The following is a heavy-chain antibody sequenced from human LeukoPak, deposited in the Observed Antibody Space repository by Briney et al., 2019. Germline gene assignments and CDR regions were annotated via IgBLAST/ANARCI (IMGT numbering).Heavy chain of an antibody. CDR1: GGSISSGGYY. J-gene: IGHJ4*02. D-gene: IGHD1-14*01. V-gene: IGHV4-61*08. Sequence: SETLSLTCTVSGGSISSGGYYWSWIRQHPGKGLEWIGYIYYSGSTNYNPSLKSRVTISVDTSKNQFSLKLSSVTAADTAVYYCARHHDPKGYYFDYWGQGTLVTVSS. CDR3: ARHHDPKGYYFDY. CDR2: IYYSGST.